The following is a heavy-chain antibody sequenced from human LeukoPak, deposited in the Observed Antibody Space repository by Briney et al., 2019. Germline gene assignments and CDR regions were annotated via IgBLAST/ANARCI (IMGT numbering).Heavy chain of an antibody. CDR2: IYYSGST. CDR1: GGSISSSSYY. Sequence: SETLSLTCTVSGGSISSSSYYWGWIRQPPGKGLEWIGSIYYSGSTYYNPSLKSRVTISVDTSKNQFSLKLSSVTAADTAVYYCARVYGSGSYRDYWGQGTLVTVSS. V-gene: IGHV4-39*07. D-gene: IGHD3-10*01. CDR3: ARVYGSGSYRDY. J-gene: IGHJ4*02.